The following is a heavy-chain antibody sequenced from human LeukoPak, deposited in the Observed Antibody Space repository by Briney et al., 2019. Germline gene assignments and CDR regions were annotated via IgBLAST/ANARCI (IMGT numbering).Heavy chain of an antibody. J-gene: IGHJ5*02. CDR3: AKGAGGFSYYNWFDP. Sequence: SETLSLTCAVYGGSFSGYYWSWIRQPPGKGLEWIGSIYYSGTTHYNPSLESRVTISVDTSKNQFSLKLASVTAADTAIYYCAKGAGGFSYYNWFDPWGQGTLVTVSS. CDR1: GGSFSGYY. D-gene: IGHD5-18*01. CDR2: IYYSGTT. V-gene: IGHV4-34*01.